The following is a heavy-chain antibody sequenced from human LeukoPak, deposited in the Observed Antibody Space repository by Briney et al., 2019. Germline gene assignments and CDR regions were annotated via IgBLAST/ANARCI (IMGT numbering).Heavy chain of an antibody. CDR1: GFTFSSYA. D-gene: IGHD1-26*01. CDR2: ISYDGSNK. J-gene: IGHJ5*02. V-gene: IGHV3-30*01. Sequence: GGSLRLSCAASGFTFSSYAMSWVRQAPGKGLEWVAVISYDGSNKYYADSVKGRFTISRDNSKNTLYLQMNSLRAEDTAVYYCARVGGSYFWFDPWGQGTLVTVSS. CDR3: ARVGGSYFWFDP.